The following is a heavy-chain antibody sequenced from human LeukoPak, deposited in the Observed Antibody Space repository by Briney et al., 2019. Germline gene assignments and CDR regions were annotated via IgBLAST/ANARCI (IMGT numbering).Heavy chain of an antibody. Sequence: ASVKVSCKASGYTFTGYYMHWVRQAPGQGLEWMGWINPNSGGTNYAQKFQGRVTMTRDTSISTAYMELSRLRSDDTAVYYCARVAVRYCSGGSCYFDYWGQGTLVTVSS. CDR1: GYTFTGYY. D-gene: IGHD2-15*01. J-gene: IGHJ4*02. CDR3: ARVAVRYCSGGSCYFDY. CDR2: INPNSGGT. V-gene: IGHV1-2*02.